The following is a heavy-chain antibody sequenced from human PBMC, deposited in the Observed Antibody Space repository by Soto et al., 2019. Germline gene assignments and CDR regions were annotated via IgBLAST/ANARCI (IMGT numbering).Heavy chain of an antibody. V-gene: IGHV1-18*01. CDR3: ASTSGSSLLVDC. Sequence: ASVKVSCKASGYTFTNYGISWVRQAPGQGLEWMGWISAYNGNTNYAQKLQGRVTMTTDTSTSTAHMELRSLRSDDTATYYCASTSGSSLLVDCWGQGTLVTVSS. J-gene: IGHJ4*02. CDR1: GYTFTNYG. CDR2: ISAYNGNT. D-gene: IGHD1-26*01.